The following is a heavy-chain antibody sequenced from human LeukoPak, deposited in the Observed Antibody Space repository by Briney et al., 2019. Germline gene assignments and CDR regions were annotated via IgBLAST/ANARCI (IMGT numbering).Heavy chain of an antibody. CDR2: ISYDGSKK. D-gene: IGHD1-26*01. CDR3: ARDRPYSGSHGGDY. CDR1: GFSFRSDA. J-gene: IGHJ4*02. Sequence: GGSLRLSCAASGFSFRSDALHWVRQAPGKGLEWVAFISYDGSKKYYADSVKGRFTISRDNSKNTLSLQMNSLRAEDTAVYYCARDRPYSGSHGGDYWGQGTLVTVSS. V-gene: IGHV3-30-3*01.